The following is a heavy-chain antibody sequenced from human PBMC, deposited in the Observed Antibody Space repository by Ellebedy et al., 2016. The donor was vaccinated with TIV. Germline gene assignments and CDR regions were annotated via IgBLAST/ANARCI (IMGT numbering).Heavy chain of an antibody. CDR1: GGSSSGYY. CDR2: INHSGST. CDR3: ARVSYDYVWGSYRPTLHDY. J-gene: IGHJ4*02. V-gene: IGHV4-34*01. Sequence: SETLSLTCAVYGGSSSGYYWSWIRQPPGKGLEWIGEINHSGSTNYNPSLKSRVTISVDTSKNQFSLKLSSVTAADTAVYYCARVSYDYVWGSYRPTLHDYWGQGTLVTVSS. D-gene: IGHD3-16*02.